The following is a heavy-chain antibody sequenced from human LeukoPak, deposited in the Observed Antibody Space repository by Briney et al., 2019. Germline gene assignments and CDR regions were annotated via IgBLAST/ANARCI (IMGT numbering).Heavy chain of an antibody. Sequence: SETLSLTCTVSGGSISDYYWSWIRRPPGKGLGWIGYTHYSGSTNYNPSLKSRVTISVDTSKNQFSLKLSSVTAADTAVYYCASESVALAGIDYWGQGTLVTVSS. J-gene: IGHJ4*02. CDR1: GGSISDYY. CDR3: ASESVALAGIDY. V-gene: IGHV4-59*08. D-gene: IGHD6-19*01. CDR2: THYSGST.